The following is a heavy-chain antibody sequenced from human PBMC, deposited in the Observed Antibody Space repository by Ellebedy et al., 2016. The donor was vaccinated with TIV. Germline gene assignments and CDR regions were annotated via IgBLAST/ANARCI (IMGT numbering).Heavy chain of an antibody. Sequence: AASVKVSCKASGYTFTSYGISWVRQAPGQGLEWMGWISAYNCNTNYAQKFQGRVTITADESTSTAYMELSSLRSEDTAVYYCARDRGIDPWGQGTLVTVSS. V-gene: IGHV1-18*04. CDR1: GYTFTSYG. CDR3: ARDRGIDP. J-gene: IGHJ5*02. D-gene: IGHD3-16*01. CDR2: ISAYNCNT.